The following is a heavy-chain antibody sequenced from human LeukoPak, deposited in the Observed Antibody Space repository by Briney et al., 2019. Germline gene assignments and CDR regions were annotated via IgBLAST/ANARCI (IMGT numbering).Heavy chain of an antibody. V-gene: IGHV3-53*05. D-gene: IGHD6-6*01. CDR3: AKDQVLGAARPEWFDP. J-gene: IGHJ5*02. CDR2: IYSGGST. Sequence: GGSLRLSCAASGFTVSSNYMSWVRQAPGKGLEWVSVIYSGGSTYYADSVKGRFTISRDNSKNTLYLQMNSLRAEDTAVYYCAKDQVLGAARPEWFDPWGQGTLVTVSS. CDR1: GFTVSSNY.